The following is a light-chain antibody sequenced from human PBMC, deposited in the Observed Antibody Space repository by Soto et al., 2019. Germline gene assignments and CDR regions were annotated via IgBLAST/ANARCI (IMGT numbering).Light chain of an antibody. V-gene: IGKV1-5*03. CDR3: QQYNAYPWT. CDR2: KAS. Sequence: QMTQSPSTLFASVGDRVTITFRASQSISSWLAWYQQKPGKAPKLLIYKASTLESGVPSNFSGSGSGTEFSLTISSLQPEDFATYYCQQYNAYPWTFGQGTKVDIK. CDR1: QSISSW. J-gene: IGKJ1*01.